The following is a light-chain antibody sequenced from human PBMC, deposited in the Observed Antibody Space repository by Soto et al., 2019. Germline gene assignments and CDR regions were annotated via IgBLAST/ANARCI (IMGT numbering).Light chain of an antibody. Sequence: QSALTQPASVSGSTGQSITISCTGTSSDVGGYNYVSWYQQHPGKAPKLMIYAVSNRPSGVSNRFSGSKSGNTASLTISGLQAEDHADYYCSSYTSSSTWVFGGGTKLTV. CDR2: AVS. CDR1: SSDVGGYNY. CDR3: SSYTSSSTWV. V-gene: IGLV2-14*01. J-gene: IGLJ3*02.